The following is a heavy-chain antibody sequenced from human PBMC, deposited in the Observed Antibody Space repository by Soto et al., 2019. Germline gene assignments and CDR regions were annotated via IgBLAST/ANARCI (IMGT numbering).Heavy chain of an antibody. Sequence: GESLKISCQASGYSFTSYWIGWVRQMPGKGLEWVGNIYPDDSDTIYSPSFQGQVTISVDKSISTTYLQWTSLKASDTAMYYCTRPRADYGNAFDIWGQGTMVTVSS. CDR2: IYPDDSDT. CDR3: TRPRADYGNAFDI. V-gene: IGHV5-51*01. D-gene: IGHD4-17*01. J-gene: IGHJ3*02. CDR1: GYSFTSYW.